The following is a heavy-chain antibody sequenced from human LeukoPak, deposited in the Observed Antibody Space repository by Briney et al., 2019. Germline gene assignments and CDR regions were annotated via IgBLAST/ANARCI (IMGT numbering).Heavy chain of an antibody. V-gene: IGHV4-59*01. Sequence: PSETLSLTCTVSGGSISSYYGSWLRQPPGEGVGWGGYIYYSGSTNYNASIKRRVNISVDKSKKKFSLKLSSMTAAYTAVYYCARARCISCSFAYWGQGTLVTVSS. CDR3: ARARCISCSFAY. D-gene: IGHD6-13*01. J-gene: IGHJ4*02. CDR2: IYYSGST. CDR1: GGSISSYY.